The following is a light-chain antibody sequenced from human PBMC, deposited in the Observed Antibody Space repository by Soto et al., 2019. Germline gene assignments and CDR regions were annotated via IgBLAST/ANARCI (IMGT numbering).Light chain of an antibody. CDR3: SSYTNKDTLV. V-gene: IGLV2-14*03. Sequence: QSVLTQPAFVSGSPGQSITISCTGTSSDVGGYDHVSWYQQHPGKAPKLIIYDVTVRPSGISPRFSGSKSDNTASLAVSGLQPEDEADYYCSSYTNKDTLVFGGGTKLTVL. CDR1: SSDVGGYDH. CDR2: DVT. J-gene: IGLJ3*02.